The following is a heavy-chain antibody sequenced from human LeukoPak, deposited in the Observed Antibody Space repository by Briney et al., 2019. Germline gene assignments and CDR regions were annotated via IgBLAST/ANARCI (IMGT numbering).Heavy chain of an antibody. CDR3: ARGTPLRFLFVGGGHNWFDP. V-gene: IGHV4-30-2*01. Sequence: SQTLSLTCTVSGGSISSGGYYWSWIRQPPGKGLEWIGYIYHSGSTYYNPSLKSQVTISVDRSKNQFSLKLSSVTAADTAVYYCARGTPLRFLFVGGGHNWFDPWGQGTLVTVSS. J-gene: IGHJ5*02. D-gene: IGHD3-3*01. CDR2: IYHSGST. CDR1: GGSISSGGYY.